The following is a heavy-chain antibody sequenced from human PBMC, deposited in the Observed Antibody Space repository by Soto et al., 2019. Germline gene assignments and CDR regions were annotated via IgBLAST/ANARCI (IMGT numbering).Heavy chain of an antibody. J-gene: IGHJ3*02. CDR3: ARVECSSNYCFTRWALDI. Sequence: QVQLQQWGAGLLKPSETLSLTCAVYGGSFSYYYCTWIRQTPGKGLEWIGEISHSGSTNYKPSLKSRVIISADPSKKQFSLNLTYVTAADSGVYDCARVECSSNYCFTRWALDIWGQGRVVTVSS. CDR1: GGSFSYYY. CDR2: ISHSGST. D-gene: IGHD2-2*01. V-gene: IGHV4-34*01.